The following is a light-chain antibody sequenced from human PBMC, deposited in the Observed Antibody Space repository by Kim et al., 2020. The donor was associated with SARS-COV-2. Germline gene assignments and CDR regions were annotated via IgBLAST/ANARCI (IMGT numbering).Light chain of an antibody. Sequence: SYELTQPPSVSVAPGETARITCGGDNIGSKSVHWYQQRPGQAPVLVIYFDSDRPSGIPERFSGSNSGNTANLTISRVEAGDEADYYCQVWHSGSDQGGVF. J-gene: IGLJ3*02. CDR3: QVWHSGSDQGGV. CDR1: NIGSKS. V-gene: IGLV3-21*04. CDR2: FDS.